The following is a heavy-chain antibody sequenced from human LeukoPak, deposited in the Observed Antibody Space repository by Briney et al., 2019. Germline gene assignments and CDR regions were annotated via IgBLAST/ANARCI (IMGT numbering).Heavy chain of an antibody. CDR1: GFTFSSYS. Sequence: GGSLRLSCAASGFTFSSYSMNWVRQAPGKGLEWVSSISSSSSYIYYADSVKGRFTISRDNAKNSLYLQMNSLRAEDTAVYYCARLIVRGVIRYYYYGMDVWGQGTTVTVSS. CDR2: ISSSSSYI. J-gene: IGHJ6*02. D-gene: IGHD3-10*01. CDR3: ARLIVRGVIRYYYYGMDV. V-gene: IGHV3-21*01.